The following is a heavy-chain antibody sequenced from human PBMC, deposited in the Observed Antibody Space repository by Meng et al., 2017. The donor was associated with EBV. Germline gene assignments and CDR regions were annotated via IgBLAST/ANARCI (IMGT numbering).Heavy chain of an antibody. V-gene: IGHV1-69*06. D-gene: IGHD6-13*01. J-gene: IGHJ4*02. CDR3: ARAEIAAAGRLDY. CDR1: GGTFSSYA. Sequence: QVQRVRAGAEVKTPGSSVKVSCKASGGTFSSYAISWVRQAPGQGLEWMGGIIPIFGTANYAQKFQGRVTITADKSTSTAYMELSSLRSEDTAVYYCARAEIAAAGRLDYWGQGTLVTVSS. CDR2: IIPIFGTA.